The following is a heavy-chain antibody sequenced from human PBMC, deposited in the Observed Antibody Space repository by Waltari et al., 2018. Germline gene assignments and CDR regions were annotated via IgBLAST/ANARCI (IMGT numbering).Heavy chain of an antibody. Sequence: EVQLVESGGGLVQPGGSLRLSCAASGFTLRTYDMHWVRPVRGKGLEWVASIGAAGETKYLDSVKGRFTISRESAKNSLNLQMNSLTGGDTAVYHCARGDPTAGAIDYWGQGTLVTVSS. V-gene: IGHV3-13*01. CDR1: GFTLRTYD. D-gene: IGHD3-9*01. J-gene: IGHJ4*02. CDR3: ARGDPTAGAIDY. CDR2: IGAAGET.